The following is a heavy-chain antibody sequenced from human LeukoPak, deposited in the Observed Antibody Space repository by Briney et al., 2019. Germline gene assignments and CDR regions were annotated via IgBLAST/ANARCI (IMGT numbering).Heavy chain of an antibody. CDR2: IYYSGST. CDR3: ARDGLSLYGFDY. D-gene: IGHD3-16*02. CDR1: VGSFSGYY. Sequence: SETLSLTCAVYVGSFSGYYWSWIRQSPGKGLEWIGYIYYSGSTYYNPSLKSRVTISVDTSKNQFSLKLSSVTAADTAVYYCARDGLSLYGFDYWGQGTLVTVSS. V-gene: IGHV4-34*09. J-gene: IGHJ4*02.